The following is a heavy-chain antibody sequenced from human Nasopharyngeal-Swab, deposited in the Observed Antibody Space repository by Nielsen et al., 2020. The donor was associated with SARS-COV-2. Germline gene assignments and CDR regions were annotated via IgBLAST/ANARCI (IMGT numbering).Heavy chain of an antibody. J-gene: IGHJ4*02. CDR1: GFTFSSYS. D-gene: IGHD3-3*01. V-gene: IGHV3-48*04. CDR2: ISSSSSTI. CDR3: ARDPDYDFWSGYSKSFDY. Sequence: GESLKISCAASGFTFSSYSMNWVRQALGKGLEWVSYISSSSSTIYYADSVKGRFTISRDNAKNSLYLQMNSLRAEDTAVYYCARDPDYDFWSGYSKSFDYWGQGTLVTVSS.